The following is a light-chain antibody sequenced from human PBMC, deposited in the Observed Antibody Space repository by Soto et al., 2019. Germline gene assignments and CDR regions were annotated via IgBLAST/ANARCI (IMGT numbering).Light chain of an antibody. CDR1: QSVRSNY. Sequence: EIVLTQSPGTLSLSPGDRATLSCRASQSVRSNYLAWYQQKPGQAPRLLLYGASSRATGIPDRLSGSGSGTDFTLTISRLEAEDFAVYYCQQYDTSPPLTFGGVTKVEIK. V-gene: IGKV3-20*01. J-gene: IGKJ4*01. CDR2: GAS. CDR3: QQYDTSPPLT.